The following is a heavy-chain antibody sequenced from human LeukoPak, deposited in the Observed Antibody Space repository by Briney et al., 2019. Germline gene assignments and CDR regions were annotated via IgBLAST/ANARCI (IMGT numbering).Heavy chain of an antibody. Sequence: TLETPSLTCAVYGGSFSGYYWSWIRQPPGKGLEWIGEINHSGSTNYNPSLKSRVTISVDTSKNQFSLKLSSVTAADTAVYYCARGVAARPHYWGQGTLVTVSS. CDR3: ARGVAARPHY. CDR1: GGSFSGYY. D-gene: IGHD6-6*01. J-gene: IGHJ4*02. V-gene: IGHV4-34*01. CDR2: INHSGST.